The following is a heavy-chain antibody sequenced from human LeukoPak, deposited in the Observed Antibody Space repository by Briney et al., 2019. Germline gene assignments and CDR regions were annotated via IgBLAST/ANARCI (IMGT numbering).Heavy chain of an antibody. V-gene: IGHV4-61*01. J-gene: IGHJ5*02. CDR2: IYYSGST. D-gene: IGHD6-13*01. CDR3: ARGYSSWFDP. Sequence: PSETLSLTCTVSGGSVSSGSYYWSWIRQLPGKGLEWIGYIYYSGSTNYNPSLKSRVTISVDTSKNQFSLKLSSVTAADTAVYYCARGYSSWFDPWGQGTLVTVSS. CDR1: GGSVSSGSYY.